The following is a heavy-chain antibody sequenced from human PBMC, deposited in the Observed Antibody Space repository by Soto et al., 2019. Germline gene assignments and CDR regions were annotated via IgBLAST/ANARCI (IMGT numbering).Heavy chain of an antibody. Sequence: VRPAPGKGLEWVANIHGDGSVESYVDSVRGRHTISRDTVNTRLFLQLNSLRAEDTAVYYCAAGSPPNYWGQGTLGTVSS. CDR3: AAGSPPNY. J-gene: IGHJ4*02. V-gene: IGHV3-7*01. CDR2: IHGDGSVE.